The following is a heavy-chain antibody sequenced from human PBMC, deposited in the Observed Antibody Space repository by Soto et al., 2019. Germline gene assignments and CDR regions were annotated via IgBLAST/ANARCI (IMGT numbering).Heavy chain of an antibody. CDR1: GFIFSIYA. Sequence: GGSLRLSCSGSGFIFSIYAIHWVRQAPGKGLEWVSAISGSGGSTYYADSVKGRFTISRDNSKNTLYLQMNSLRAEDTAVYYGDDVYFDYWGQGTLVTVSS. V-gene: IGHV3-23*01. J-gene: IGHJ4*02. CDR3: DDVYFDY. CDR2: ISGSGGST. D-gene: IGHD3-3*01.